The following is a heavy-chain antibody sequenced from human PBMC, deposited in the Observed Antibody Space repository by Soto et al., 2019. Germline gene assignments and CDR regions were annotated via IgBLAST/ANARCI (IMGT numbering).Heavy chain of an antibody. CDR1: GGTSSSYA. J-gene: IGHJ5*02. V-gene: IGHV1-69*13. CDR3: ARVLRFFDGSFDP. Sequence: ASVKVSCKASGGTSSSYAISWVRQASGQGLEWMGGIIPIFGTANYAQKFQGRVTITADESTSTAYMELSSLRSEDTAVYYCARVLRFFDGSFDPWGQGTLVTVSS. D-gene: IGHD3-9*01. CDR2: IIPIFGTA.